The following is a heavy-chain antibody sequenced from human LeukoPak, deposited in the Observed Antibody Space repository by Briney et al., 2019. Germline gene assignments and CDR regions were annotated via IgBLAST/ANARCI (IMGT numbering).Heavy chain of an antibody. Sequence: PGGSLRLSCAALGFTFGSYAMHWVGQAQGKGRKWVAVISYDGSNKYYADSVKGRFTISRDNSKNTLYLQMNSLRAEDTAVYYRAREADIPTLFDYWGQGTLVTVSS. CDR1: GFTFGSYA. J-gene: IGHJ4*02. CDR3: AREADIPTLFDY. D-gene: IGHD2-15*01. V-gene: IGHV3-30*04. CDR2: ISYDGSNK.